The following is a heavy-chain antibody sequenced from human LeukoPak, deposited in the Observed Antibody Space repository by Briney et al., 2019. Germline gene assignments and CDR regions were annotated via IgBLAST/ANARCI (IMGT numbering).Heavy chain of an antibody. D-gene: IGHD1-1*01. Sequence: GGSLRLSCAASGFTFSSHDMSWVRQAPGKGLDWVSAVSASGGRTYDADSVKGRFTISRDNSKNTVYLQMNSLRAEDTAVYYCAKDSTRTGTNYLDFWGQGTLVTVSS. J-gene: IGHJ4*02. CDR3: AKDSTRTGTNYLDF. CDR2: VSASGGRT. CDR1: GFTFSSHD. V-gene: IGHV3-23*01.